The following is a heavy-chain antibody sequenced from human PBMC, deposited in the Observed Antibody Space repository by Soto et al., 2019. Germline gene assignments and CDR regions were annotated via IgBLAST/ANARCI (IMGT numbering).Heavy chain of an antibody. CDR3: ASVRTTSDEFDI. CDR1: GYTFTSYD. V-gene: IGHV1-8*01. J-gene: IGHJ3*02. Sequence: QVQLVQSGAEVKKPGASVKVSCKASGYTFTSYDINWVRQATGQGLEWMGWMNPNSGNTGYAQKFQGRVTMTRNTSIRTAYMELSSLSSEDTAVYCCASVRTTSDEFDIWGQETMVTVSS. CDR2: MNPNSGNT. D-gene: IGHD1-1*01.